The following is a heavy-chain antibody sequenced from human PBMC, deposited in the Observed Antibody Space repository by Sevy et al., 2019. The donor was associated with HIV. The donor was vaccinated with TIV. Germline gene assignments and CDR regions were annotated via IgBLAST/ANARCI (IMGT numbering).Heavy chain of an antibody. V-gene: IGHV3-30-3*01. CDR3: ARDGGYSIKWYPLY. CDR2: ISYEGTET. J-gene: IGHJ4*01. Sequence: GGSLRLSCAASGFAFSSHAMHWVRQAPGKGLEWVAVISYEGTETFYAASVEGRFTISRDNSKNMLSLQNNSLRPEETAVYYCARDGGYSIKWYPLYWGHGTLVTVSS. CDR1: GFAFSSHA. D-gene: IGHD6-13*01.